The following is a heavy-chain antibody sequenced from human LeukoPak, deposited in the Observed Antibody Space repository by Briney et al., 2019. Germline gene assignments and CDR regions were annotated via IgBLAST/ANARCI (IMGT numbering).Heavy chain of an antibody. CDR2: ISSGDGTT. CDR1: GYTFTTSY. CDR3: ARTRGYGYVDY. Sequence: GASVKVSCKASGYTFTTSYMHWARQAPGQGLEWMGIISSGDGTTNYAQKFQDRVTMRTDTSASTVYLDLSSLRSEDTAVYYCARTRGYGYVDYWGQGTLVTVSS. J-gene: IGHJ4*02. D-gene: IGHD2-15*01. V-gene: IGHV1-46*01.